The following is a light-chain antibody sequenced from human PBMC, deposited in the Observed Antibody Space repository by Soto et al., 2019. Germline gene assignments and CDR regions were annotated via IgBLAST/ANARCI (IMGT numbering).Light chain of an antibody. CDR1: QNIRSN. Sequence: EIVMTQSPATLSVSPGERATLSCRASQNIRSNLAWYQQKPGQAPGLLIYGASTRATGIPVRFSGSGSGTEFTLIISSLQSEDFAVYYCQQYNEWRTFGQGTKVEIK. CDR2: GAS. CDR3: QQYNEWRT. V-gene: IGKV3D-15*01. J-gene: IGKJ1*01.